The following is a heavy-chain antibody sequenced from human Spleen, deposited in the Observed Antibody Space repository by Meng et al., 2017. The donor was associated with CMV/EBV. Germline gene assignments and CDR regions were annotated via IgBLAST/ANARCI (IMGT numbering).Heavy chain of an antibody. CDR1: GFSLSTRGVG. Sequence: CHFSGFSLSTRGVGVGWIRQPPGRALEWLALIYWNDDKRYSPSLKSRLTITKDTSKNQVVLTMTNMDPVDTATYYCAHRRDLYYFDYWGQGTLVTVSS. CDR2: IYWNDDK. J-gene: IGHJ4*02. V-gene: IGHV2-5*01. CDR3: AHRRDLYYFDY.